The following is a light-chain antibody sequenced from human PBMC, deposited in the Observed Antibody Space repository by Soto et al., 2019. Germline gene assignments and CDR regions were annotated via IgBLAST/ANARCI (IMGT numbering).Light chain of an antibody. Sequence: EIVMTQSPAILSVSPGERATLFCRASQSVRSNFLAWYQHKPGQAPRLLIHGASTRATGVPARFSGSASETEFTLTISSLQSEDFAVYYCQQYSAWPLTFGRGTKVEIK. J-gene: IGKJ4*01. CDR2: GAS. CDR3: QQYSAWPLT. V-gene: IGKV3-15*01. CDR1: QSVRSN.